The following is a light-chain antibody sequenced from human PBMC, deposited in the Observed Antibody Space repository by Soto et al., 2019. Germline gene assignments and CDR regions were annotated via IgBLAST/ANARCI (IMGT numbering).Light chain of an antibody. CDR1: RSNIGNNF. J-gene: IGLJ3*02. CDR2: SDN. Sequence: QSALTQPPSVSGTPGQRVTISCSGGRSNIGNNFVYWYQKFPGTAPKLLIFSDNQRPSGVPDRFSASKSGTSASLAISGLRSEDEAEYYCAAWDDSLSGPRFGGGTKLTVL. CDR3: AAWDDSLSGPR. V-gene: IGLV1-47*02.